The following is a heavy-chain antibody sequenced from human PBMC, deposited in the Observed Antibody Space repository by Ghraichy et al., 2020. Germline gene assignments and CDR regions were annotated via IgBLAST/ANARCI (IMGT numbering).Heavy chain of an antibody. CDR3: ARDELADIVVVPAASDY. D-gene: IGHD2-2*01. CDR1: GFTFSSYW. J-gene: IGHJ4*02. CDR2: IKQDGSEK. Sequence: GESLNISCAASGFTFSSYWMSWVRQAPGKGLEWVANIKQDGSEKYYVDSVKGRFTISRDNAKNSLYLQMNSLRAEDTAVYYCARDELADIVVVPAASDYWGQGTLVTVSS. V-gene: IGHV3-7*01.